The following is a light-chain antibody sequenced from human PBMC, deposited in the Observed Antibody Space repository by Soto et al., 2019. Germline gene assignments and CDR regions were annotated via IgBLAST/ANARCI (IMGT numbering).Light chain of an antibody. CDR3: QQYNPYWT. V-gene: IGKV3-20*01. CDR2: GAS. CDR1: QSVSSSY. J-gene: IGKJ1*01. Sequence: EIVLTRSRGTMSLSPGERATLSCRASQSVSSSYLAWYQQKPGQAPRLLIYGASSRATGIQDRFSGSGSGTEFTLTIRSLQPDDFATYYCQQYNPYWTCGQGTKVDIK.